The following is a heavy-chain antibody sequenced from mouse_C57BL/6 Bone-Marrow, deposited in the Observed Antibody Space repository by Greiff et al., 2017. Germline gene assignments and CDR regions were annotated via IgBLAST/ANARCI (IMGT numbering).Heavy chain of an antibody. CDR2: INSDGGST. CDR1: EYEFPSHD. V-gene: IGHV5-2*01. CDR3: ARHRNWAMDY. Sequence: DVKLVESGGGLVQPGESLKLSCESNEYEFPSHDMSWVRKTPEKRLALVAAINSDGGSTYYPDTMERRFIISRDNNKKTLYLQMSSMRSEDTAWYYCARHRNWAMDYWGQGTAVTVSS. J-gene: IGHJ4*01. D-gene: IGHD4-1*01.